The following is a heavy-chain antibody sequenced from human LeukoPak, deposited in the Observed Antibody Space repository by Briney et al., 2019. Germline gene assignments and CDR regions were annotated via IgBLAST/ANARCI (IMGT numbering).Heavy chain of an antibody. Sequence: QTSETLSLTCTVSGDSFTSSPFYWGWIRQPPGKGLEWVADINPDGSQIFYVDSVKGRFTVSRDNAENSVYLQMNSLRADDTAVYYCARDPLHGALDYWGQGTLVTVSS. CDR1: GDSFTSSPFY. V-gene: IGHV3-7*01. CDR3: ARDPLHGALDY. CDR2: INPDGSQI. J-gene: IGHJ4*02.